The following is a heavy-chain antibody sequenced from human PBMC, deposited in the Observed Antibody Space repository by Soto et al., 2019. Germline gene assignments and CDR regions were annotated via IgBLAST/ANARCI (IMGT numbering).Heavy chain of an antibody. CDR1: GGTFSNYA. V-gene: IGHV1-69*12. D-gene: IGHD5-18*01. CDR2: SIPIYETV. J-gene: IGHJ6*02. CDR3: ARGNSYGQLTDYHYYVIDV. Sequence: QVQLVQSGAEVKKPGSSVKVSCKASGGTFSNYAISWVRQAPGQGLEWMGGSIPIYETVNFAQKFQGRVTITADESTSTAYMELSRLTSEDTAVYYCARGNSYGQLTDYHYYVIDVWGQGTTVTVSS.